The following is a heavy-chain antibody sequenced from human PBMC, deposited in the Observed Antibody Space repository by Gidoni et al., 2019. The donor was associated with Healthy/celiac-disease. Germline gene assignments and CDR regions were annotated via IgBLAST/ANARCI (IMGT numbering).Heavy chain of an antibody. J-gene: IGHJ4*02. CDR3: ARGLSRRYYYGSGSHFDY. CDR2: INHSGST. D-gene: IGHD3-10*01. Sequence: QVQLQQWGAGLLKPSETLSLTCAVYGGSFSGYYWSWIRQPPGKGLEWIGEINHSGSTNYNPSLKSRVTISVDTSKNQFSLKLSSVTAADTAVYYCARGLSRRYYYGSGSHFDYWGQGTLVTVSS. CDR1: GGSFSGYY. V-gene: IGHV4-34*01.